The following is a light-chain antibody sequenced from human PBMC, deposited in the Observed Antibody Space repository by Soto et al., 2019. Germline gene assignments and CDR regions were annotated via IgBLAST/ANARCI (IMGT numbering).Light chain of an antibody. V-gene: IGLV2-14*03. CDR1: SRDVGAYDY. CDR3: CSYTSSAYV. J-gene: IGLJ1*01. Sequence: QSVLTQPASVSGSPGQSITISCTGTSRDVGAYDYVSWYLQYPDKAPQLLIYYVDHRPSGVSSRFSGSKSGNTASLTISGLQAEDEGAYYCCSYTSSAYVFGTGTKVTVL. CDR2: YVD.